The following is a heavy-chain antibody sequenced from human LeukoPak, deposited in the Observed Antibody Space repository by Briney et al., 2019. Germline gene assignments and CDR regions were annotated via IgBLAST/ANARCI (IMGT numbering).Heavy chain of an antibody. CDR1: GFTISSNY. J-gene: IGHJ4*02. Sequence: GGSLRLSCAASGFTISSNYMSWVRQAPGKGLECVSVIYSGGSTYYADSVNGRFTISRDNSKNMLYLQMNSLRAEDTAVYYGARDFLGELSSSIDYWGQGTLVTVSS. CDR2: IYSGGST. CDR3: ARDFLGELSSSIDY. D-gene: IGHD3-16*02. V-gene: IGHV3-66*01.